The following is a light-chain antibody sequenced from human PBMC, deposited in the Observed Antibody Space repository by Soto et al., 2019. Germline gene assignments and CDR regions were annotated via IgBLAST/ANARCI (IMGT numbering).Light chain of an antibody. J-gene: IGKJ4*01. CDR1: QSVSTY. CDR2: GAS. Sequence: DIQMTQSPYSLSTSVGDRVTITCRTSQSVSTYLNWYQQRPGKAPKLLIYGASSLQSGVPSRFSGSGSGTHFTLNISSLQPADFATYYWQEGSTLLTFGGGTKVEIK. V-gene: IGKV1-39*01. CDR3: QEGSTLLT.